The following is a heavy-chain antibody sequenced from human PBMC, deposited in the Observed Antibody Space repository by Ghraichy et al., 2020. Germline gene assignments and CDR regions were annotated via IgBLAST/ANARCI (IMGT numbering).Heavy chain of an antibody. CDR3: ARDRAATVVTPFAFDY. V-gene: IGHV1-18*04. CDR2: ISAYNGNT. CDR1: GYTFTSYG. Sequence: ASVKVSCKASGYTFTSYGISWVRQAPGQGLEWMGWISAYNGNTNYAQKLQGRVTMTTDTSTSTAYMELRSLRSDDTAVYYCARDRAATVVTPFAFDYWGQGTLVTVSS. J-gene: IGHJ4*02. D-gene: IGHD4-23*01.